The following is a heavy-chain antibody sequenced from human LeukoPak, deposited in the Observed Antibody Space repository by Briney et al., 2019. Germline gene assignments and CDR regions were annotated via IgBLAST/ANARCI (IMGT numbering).Heavy chain of an antibody. D-gene: IGHD4-17*01. Sequence: PGGSLRLSCAVSGDLYKSCAMHCGRQAPGKGLEYVSAISSNGDSTYYANSVRGRFTISRDNSKNTLYLQMGSLRAEDTAVYYCATWYGSYKNPFDYWGQGTLVTVSS. J-gene: IGHJ4*02. CDR1: GDLYKSCA. V-gene: IGHV3-64*01. CDR2: ISSNGDST. CDR3: ATWYGSYKNPFDY.